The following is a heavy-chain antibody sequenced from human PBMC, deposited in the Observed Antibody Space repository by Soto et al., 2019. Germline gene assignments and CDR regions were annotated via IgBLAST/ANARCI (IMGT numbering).Heavy chain of an antibody. D-gene: IGHD3-22*01. CDR2: FDPEDGET. J-gene: IGHJ4*02. CDR3: ATGLLSSGYYLYYFDY. CDR1: GYTLTELS. V-gene: IGHV1-24*01. Sequence: ASVKVSCKVSGYTLTELSMHWVRQAPGKGLEWMGGFDPEDGETIYAQKFQGRVTMTEDTSTDTAYMELSSLRSEDTAVYYCATGLLSSGYYLYYFDYWAREPWSPSPQ.